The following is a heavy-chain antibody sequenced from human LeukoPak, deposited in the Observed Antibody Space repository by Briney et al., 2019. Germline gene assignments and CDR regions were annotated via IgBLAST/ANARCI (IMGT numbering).Heavy chain of an antibody. CDR3: AKTLYQPLQSSFDY. V-gene: IGHV3-23*01. D-gene: IGHD2-2*01. CDR1: GFPFSNYA. J-gene: IGHJ4*02. CDR2: ISSSGGST. Sequence: GGSLRLSCAASGFPFSNYAMSWVRHTPGKGLEWVSAISSSGGSTYSADSVRGRFTISRDNAKNSLYLQMNSLRAEDTALYYCAKTLYQPLQSSFDYWGQGTLVTVSS.